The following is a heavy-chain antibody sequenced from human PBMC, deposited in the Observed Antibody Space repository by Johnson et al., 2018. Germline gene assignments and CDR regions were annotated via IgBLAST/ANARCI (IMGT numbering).Heavy chain of an antibody. V-gene: IGHV5-51*01. J-gene: IGHJ1*01. D-gene: IGHD6-19*01. Sequence: VQLVESGAEVKKPGESLKISCKGSGYSFTSYWIGWVRQMPGKGLEWMGIIYPGDSDTRYSPSFQGQVTNAADKSISTAYLQWGSLKASDTAMYYCARLGVAVAGTVYFQRLGQGTLVTVAS. CDR2: IYPGDSDT. CDR1: GYSFTSYW. CDR3: ARLGVAVAGTVYFQR.